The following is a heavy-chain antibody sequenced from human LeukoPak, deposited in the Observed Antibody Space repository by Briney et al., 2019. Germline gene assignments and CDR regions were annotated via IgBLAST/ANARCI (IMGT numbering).Heavy chain of an antibody. CDR1: GYTLTELS. V-gene: IGHV1-24*01. J-gene: IGHJ3*02. D-gene: IGHD3-22*01. CDR3: ATEYYYDSSGYHWRAFDI. Sequence: GASVKVSCKVSGYTLTELSMHWVRQAPGKGLEWMGGFDPEDGETIYAQKFQGRVTMTEDTSTDTAYMELSSLRSEDTAVYYCATEYYYDSSGYHWRAFDIWGQGTMVTVSS. CDR2: FDPEDGET.